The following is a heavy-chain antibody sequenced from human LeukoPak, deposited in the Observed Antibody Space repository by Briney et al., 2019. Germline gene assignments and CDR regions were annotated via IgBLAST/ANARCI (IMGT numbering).Heavy chain of an antibody. J-gene: IGHJ3*02. CDR1: GFTFSSYS. V-gene: IGHV3-66*01. CDR3: ASDGLESSGPVAFDI. Sequence: GGSLRLSCAASGFTFSSYSMNWVRQAPGKGLQWVSIIHIDGETHYADSVKGRFTMSRDNSKNTVYLQMNSLRSEDTAVYYCASDGLESSGPVAFDIWGQGTMVTVAS. CDR2: IHIDGET. D-gene: IGHD3-22*01.